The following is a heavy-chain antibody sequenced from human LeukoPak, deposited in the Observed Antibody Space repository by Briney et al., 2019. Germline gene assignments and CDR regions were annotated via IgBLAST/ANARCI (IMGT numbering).Heavy chain of an antibody. CDR1: GFTFSNYE. J-gene: IGHJ4*02. Sequence: GGSLRLSCAASGFTFSNYEMNWVRQAPGKGLEWVSYISSSGRTTYYADSVKGRFTMSRDNAKNSLYLQMNSLRAEDTAIYYCTRDATFKLDNWGQGTLVTVSS. CDR3: TRDATFKLDN. V-gene: IGHV3-48*03. CDR2: ISSSGRTT. D-gene: IGHD3-16*01.